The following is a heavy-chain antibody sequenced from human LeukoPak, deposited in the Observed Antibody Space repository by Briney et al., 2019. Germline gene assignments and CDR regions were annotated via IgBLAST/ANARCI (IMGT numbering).Heavy chain of an antibody. CDR1: GGSISSYY. J-gene: IGHJ5*02. Sequence: SETLSLTCTVSGGSISSYYWSWIRQPPGEGLEWIGYIYYSGSTKYNPSLKSRVTISVDTSKNQFSRKLSSVTAAVTAAYYCVKLYYYDSSGYRVVRGWFDPWGQGTLVTVSS. V-gene: IGHV4-59*08. D-gene: IGHD3-22*01. CDR3: VKLYYYDSSGYRVVRGWFDP. CDR2: IYYSGST.